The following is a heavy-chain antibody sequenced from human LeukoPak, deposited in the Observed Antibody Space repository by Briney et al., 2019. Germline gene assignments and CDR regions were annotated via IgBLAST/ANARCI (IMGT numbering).Heavy chain of an antibody. CDR1: GFTFDDYA. CDR2: ISSSSSYI. Sequence: GGSLRLSCAASGFTFDDYAMHWVRQAPGKGLEWVSSISSSSSYIYYADSVKGRFTISRDNAKNSLYLQMNSLRAEDTAVYYCARVDGNSGYDFLDYWGQGTLVTVSS. V-gene: IGHV3-21*01. J-gene: IGHJ4*02. D-gene: IGHD5-12*01. CDR3: ARVDGNSGYDFLDY.